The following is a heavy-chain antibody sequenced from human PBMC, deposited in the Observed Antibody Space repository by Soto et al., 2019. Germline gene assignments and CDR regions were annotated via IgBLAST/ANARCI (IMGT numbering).Heavy chain of an antibody. CDR2: IYHSGST. CDR1: GGSISSSNW. V-gene: IGHV4-4*02. D-gene: IGHD3-10*01. CDR3: AGIPRSNWFDP. Sequence: PSETLSLTCAVSGGSISSSNWWSWVRQPPGKGLEWIGEIYHSGSTNYNPSLKSRVTISVDKSKNQFSLKLSSVTAADTAVYYCAGIPRSNWFDPWGQGPLVTVS. J-gene: IGHJ5*02.